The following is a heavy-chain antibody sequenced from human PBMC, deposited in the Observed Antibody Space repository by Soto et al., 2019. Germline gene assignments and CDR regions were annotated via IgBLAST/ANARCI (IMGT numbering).Heavy chain of an antibody. CDR3: ARDREWYYDSSGYYEDY. V-gene: IGHV1-8*01. D-gene: IGHD3-22*01. CDR1: GYTFTSFD. Sequence: QVRLEQSGAEVKKPGASVKVSCKASGYTFTSFDINWVRQATGQGLEWMGWMNPNSANTGYAQKFQGRVTMTRNTSISTAYMELSRLRSEDTAVYYCARDREWYYDSSGYYEDYWGQGTLVTVSS. J-gene: IGHJ4*02. CDR2: MNPNSANT.